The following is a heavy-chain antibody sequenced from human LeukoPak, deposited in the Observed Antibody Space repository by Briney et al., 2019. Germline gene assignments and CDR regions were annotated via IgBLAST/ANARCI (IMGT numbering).Heavy chain of an antibody. CDR2: ISSSNNI. D-gene: IGHD6-13*01. J-gene: IGHJ4*02. V-gene: IGHV3-21*01. CDR1: GFTFSSYS. Sequence: GSLRLSCAASGFTFSSYSMNWVRQAPGKGLEWVSSISSSNNIYYADSVKGRFTISRDNAKNSLYLQMNSLRAEDTAVYYCAKFIAAPFYFDYWGQGTLVTVSS. CDR3: AKFIAAPFYFDY.